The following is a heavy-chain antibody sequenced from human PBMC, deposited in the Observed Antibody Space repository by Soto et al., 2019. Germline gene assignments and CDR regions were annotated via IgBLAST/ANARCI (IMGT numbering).Heavy chain of an antibody. CDR2: IWYDGSNK. CDR3: ARAPADYDILTGDYYYYYGMDV. Sequence: QVQLVESGGGVVQPGRSLRLSCAASGFTFSSYGMHWVRQAPGKGLEWVAVIWYDGSNKYYADSVKGRFTISRDNSKNTLYLQMNSLRAEDTAVYYCARAPADYDILTGDYYYYYGMDVWGQGTTVTVSS. V-gene: IGHV3-33*01. J-gene: IGHJ6*02. CDR1: GFTFSSYG. D-gene: IGHD3-9*01.